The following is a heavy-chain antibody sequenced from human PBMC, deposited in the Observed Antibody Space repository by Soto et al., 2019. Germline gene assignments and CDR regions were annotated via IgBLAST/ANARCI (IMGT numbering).Heavy chain of an antibody. D-gene: IGHD4-17*01. J-gene: IGHJ4*02. CDR2: ISSSSSYT. CDR1: GFTFSDYY. V-gene: IGHV3-11*06. Sequence: PGGSLRLSCAASGFTFSDYYMSWIRQAPGKGLEWVSYISSSSSYTNYADSVKGRFTISRDNAKNSLYLQMNSLRAEDTAVYYCASLTTVYQNDYWGQGTLVTVSS. CDR3: ASLTTVYQNDY.